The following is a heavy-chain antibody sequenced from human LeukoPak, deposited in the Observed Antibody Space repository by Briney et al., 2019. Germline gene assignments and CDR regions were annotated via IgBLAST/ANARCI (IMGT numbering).Heavy chain of an antibody. D-gene: IGHD6-13*01. CDR2: INHSGST. CDR3: ARMRIAAAGSPPTYFDY. V-gene: IGHV4-34*01. J-gene: IGHJ4*02. Sequence: SETLSLTCAVYGGSFSGYYWSWIRQPPGKGLEWIGEINHSGSTNYNPSLKSRVTISVDTSKNQFSLKLSSVTAADTAVYYCARMRIAAAGSPPTYFDYWGQGTLVTVSS. CDR1: GGSFSGYY.